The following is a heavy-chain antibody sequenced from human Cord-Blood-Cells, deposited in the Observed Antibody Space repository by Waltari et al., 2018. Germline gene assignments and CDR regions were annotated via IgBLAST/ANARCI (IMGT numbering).Heavy chain of an antibody. Sequence: QVQLVQSGSELKKPGASVKVSCKASGYTFTSYAMNWVRQAPGQGLEWMGWINTNTGNPTYAQGFTGRFVFSLDTSVSTAYLQISSLKAEDTAVYYCVREYCSSTSCYYYYYYYMDVWGKGTTVTVSS. CDR3: VREYCSSTSCYYYYYYYMDV. J-gene: IGHJ6*03. V-gene: IGHV7-4-1*02. CDR1: GYTFTSYA. CDR2: INTNTGNP. D-gene: IGHD2-2*01.